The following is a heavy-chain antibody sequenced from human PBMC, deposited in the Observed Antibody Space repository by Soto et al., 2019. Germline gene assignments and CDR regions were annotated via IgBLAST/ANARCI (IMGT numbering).Heavy chain of an antibody. J-gene: IGHJ4*02. Sequence: SETLSLTCTVSGGSISSYYWSWIRQPPGKGLEWIGYIYYSGSTNYNPSLKSRVTISVDTSKNQFSLKLSSVTAADTAVYYCARHLWYCSSTSCYEYYFDYWGQGTLVTVSS. V-gene: IGHV4-59*08. D-gene: IGHD2-2*01. CDR1: GGSISSYY. CDR2: IYYSGST. CDR3: ARHLWYCSSTSCYEYYFDY.